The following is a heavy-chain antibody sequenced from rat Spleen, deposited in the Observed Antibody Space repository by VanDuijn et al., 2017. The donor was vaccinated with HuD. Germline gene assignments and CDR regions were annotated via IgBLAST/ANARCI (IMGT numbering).Heavy chain of an antibody. J-gene: IGHJ2*01. V-gene: IGHV2S30*01. CDR1: GFSLTGNN. D-gene: IGHD1-12*02. CDR3: ARDLYHFDGTYYFDY. CDR2: MRYDGDT. Sequence: QVQLKESGPGLVQPSQTLSLTCTVSGFSLTGNNVHWVRQPPGKGLEWMGRMRYDGDTYYNSALKSRLSISRDTSKSQVFLKMNSLQTEDTATYYCARDLYHFDGTYYFDYWGQGVMVTVSS.